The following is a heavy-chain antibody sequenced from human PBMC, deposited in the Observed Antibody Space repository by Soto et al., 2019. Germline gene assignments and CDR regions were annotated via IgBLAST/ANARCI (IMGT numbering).Heavy chain of an antibody. CDR3: ARLPAAIHRHYFDY. J-gene: IGHJ4*02. CDR1: GGSISSGGYY. V-gene: IGHV4-31*03. CDR2: IYYSGST. D-gene: IGHD2-2*02. Sequence: SEPLSLTCTVSGGSISSGGYYWSWIRQHPGKGLEWIGYIYYSGSTYYNPSLKSRVTISVDTSKNQFSLKLSSVTAADTAVYYCARLPAAIHRHYFDYWGQGTLVTVSS.